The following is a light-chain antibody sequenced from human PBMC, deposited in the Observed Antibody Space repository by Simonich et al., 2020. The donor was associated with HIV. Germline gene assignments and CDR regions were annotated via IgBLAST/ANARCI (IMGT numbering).Light chain of an antibody. CDR2: RNN. CDR1: SSNIGSNT. Sequence: QSVLTQPPSASGTPGQRVTISCSGSSSNIGSNTVNWYQQLPGTAPKTLIYRNNQRPSGVPDRFSGSKSGTSASLAISGLQSEDEADYYCAAWDDSLNGWVFGGGTKLTVL. J-gene: IGLJ3*02. CDR3: AAWDDSLNGWV. V-gene: IGLV1-44*01.